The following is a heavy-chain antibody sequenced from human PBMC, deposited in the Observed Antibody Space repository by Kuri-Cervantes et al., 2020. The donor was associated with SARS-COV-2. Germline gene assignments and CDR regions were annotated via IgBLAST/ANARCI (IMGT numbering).Heavy chain of an antibody. V-gene: IGHV3-30*07. CDR3: ARDSPSVMGFDY. CDR2: ISYDGSNK. D-gene: IGHD3-16*01. CDR1: GLTFLSSA. Sequence: LSLTCAASGLTFLSSAMHWVRQAPGKGLEWVAVISYDGSNKYYADSVKGRFTISRDNSKNSLYLQMNSLRAEDTAVYYCARDSPSVMGFDYWGQGTLVTVSS. J-gene: IGHJ4*02.